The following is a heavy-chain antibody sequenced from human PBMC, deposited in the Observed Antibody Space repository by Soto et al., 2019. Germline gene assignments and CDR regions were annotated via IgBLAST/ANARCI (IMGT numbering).Heavy chain of an antibody. V-gene: IGHV3-74*01. Sequence: GGSLRLSCAASGFTFSSYWIHWVRQAPGKGLVWVSRISSDGIRTNYADSVKGRFTISRDNAKNTLYLQMNSLTVEDTAVYYCAGGLAARFDYWGQGMLVTVSS. J-gene: IGHJ4*02. D-gene: IGHD2-15*01. CDR3: AGGLAARFDY. CDR1: GFTFSSYW. CDR2: ISSDGIRT.